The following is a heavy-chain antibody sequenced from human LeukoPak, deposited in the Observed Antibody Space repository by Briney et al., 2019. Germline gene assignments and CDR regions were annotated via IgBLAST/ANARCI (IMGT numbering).Heavy chain of an antibody. Sequence: PSETLSLTCAVYGGSFSGYYWSWIRQPPGKGLEWIGEINHSGSTNYNPSLKSRVTISVDTSKNQFSLKLSFVTAADTAVYYCARLSGDIVVVPAAADAFDIWGQGTMVTVSS. D-gene: IGHD2-2*01. CDR1: GGSFSGYY. V-gene: IGHV4-34*01. J-gene: IGHJ3*02. CDR2: INHSGST. CDR3: ARLSGDIVVVPAAADAFDI.